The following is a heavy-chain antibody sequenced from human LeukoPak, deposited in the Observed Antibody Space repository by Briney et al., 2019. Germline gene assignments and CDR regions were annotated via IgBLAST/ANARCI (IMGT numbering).Heavy chain of an antibody. D-gene: IGHD3-22*01. CDR2: IYHSGST. J-gene: IGHJ3*02. CDR1: GGSISSGGYS. Sequence: SETLSLTCAVSGGSISSGGYSWSWIRQPPGKGLEWIGYIYHSGSTYYNPSLKSRVTISVDRSKNQFSLKLSSVSAADTAVYYCARDLQGYDMGAFDIWGQGTMVTVSP. V-gene: IGHV4-30-2*01. CDR3: ARDLQGYDMGAFDI.